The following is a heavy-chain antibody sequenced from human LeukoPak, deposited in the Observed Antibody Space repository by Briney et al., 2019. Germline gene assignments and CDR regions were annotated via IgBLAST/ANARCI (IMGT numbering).Heavy chain of an antibody. CDR2: ISGSGGST. CDR3: AQGGPAAGLLHYFDY. V-gene: IGHV3-23*01. D-gene: IGHD6-13*01. CDR1: GFTFSSYA. Sequence: PGGSLRLSCAASGFTFSSYAMNWVRQGPGKGLEWVSAISGSGGSTYYADSVKGRFTISRDNSKNTLYLQMNSLRAEDTAVYYCAQGGPAAGLLHYFDYWGQGTLVTFSS. J-gene: IGHJ4*02.